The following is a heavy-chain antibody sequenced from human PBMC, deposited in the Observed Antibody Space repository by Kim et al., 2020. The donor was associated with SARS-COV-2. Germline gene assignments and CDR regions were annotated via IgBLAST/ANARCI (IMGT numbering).Heavy chain of an antibody. J-gene: IGHJ6*02. V-gene: IGHV4-59*13. Sequence: SETLSLTCTVSGGSISSYYWSWIRQPPGKGLEWIGYIYYSGSTNYNPSLKSRVTISVDTSKNQFSLKLSSVTAADTAVYYCARHGQLHYYYYYGMDVWGQGTTVTVSS. D-gene: IGHD2-2*01. CDR3: ARHGQLHYYYYYGMDV. CDR2: IYYSGST. CDR1: GGSISSYY.